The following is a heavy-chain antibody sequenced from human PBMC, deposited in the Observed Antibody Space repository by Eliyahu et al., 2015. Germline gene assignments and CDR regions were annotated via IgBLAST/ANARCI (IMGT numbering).Heavy chain of an antibody. Sequence: QLQLQESGPGLVKPSETLSLTCTVSDGSISSNSYYWGWIRQPPGKGLEWIGIIYYSGSTQCNPSLKSRVTISVDTSKNQFSLRLSSVTAADTAVYYCARFRGGTMLGYWGQGTLVTVSS. CDR1: DGSISSNSYY. V-gene: IGHV4-39*01. J-gene: IGHJ4*02. D-gene: IGHD1/OR15-1a*01. CDR3: ARFRGGTMLGY. CDR2: IYYSGST.